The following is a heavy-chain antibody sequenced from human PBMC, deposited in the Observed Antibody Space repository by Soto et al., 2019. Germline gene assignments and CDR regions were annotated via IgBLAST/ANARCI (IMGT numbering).Heavy chain of an antibody. Sequence: SESLSHTCTVSGGSISSYYWIWIRHPPGKGLEWIGYIFYSGSTNYNPSLKSRVTISVDTSKNQFSLKLSSVTAADTAVYYCAGRYRDAFDIWGQRTMVTVSS. CDR3: AGRYRDAFDI. CDR1: GGSISSYY. V-gene: IGHV4-59*01. J-gene: IGHJ3*02. D-gene: IGHD1-26*01. CDR2: IFYSGST.